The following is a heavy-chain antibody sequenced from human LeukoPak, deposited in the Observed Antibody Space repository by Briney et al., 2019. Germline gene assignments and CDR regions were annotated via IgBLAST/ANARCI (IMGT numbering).Heavy chain of an antibody. D-gene: IGHD6-19*01. V-gene: IGHV3-23*01. CDR3: AKDGTLYSSGRFDY. CDR2: ISGSGGST. CDR1: GFTFSSYA. J-gene: IGHJ4*02. Sequence: GGSLRLTCAASGFTFSSYAMSWVRQAPGKGLEWVSAISGSGGSTYYADSVKGRFTISRDNSKNTLYLQMNSLRAEDTAVYYCAKDGTLYSSGRFDYWGQGTLVTVSS.